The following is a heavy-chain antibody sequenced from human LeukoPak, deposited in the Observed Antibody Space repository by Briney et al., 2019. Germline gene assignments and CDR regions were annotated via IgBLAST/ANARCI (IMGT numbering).Heavy chain of an antibody. CDR2: ISGSGGST. Sequence: PGASLRLSCAASGFTFSCYAMSWVRQAPGKGLEWVSAISGSGGSTYYADSVKGRFTISRDNSKNTLYLQMNSLRAEDTAVYYCAKGGYYDSSGLYFDYWGQGTLVTVSS. D-gene: IGHD3-22*01. J-gene: IGHJ4*02. CDR1: GFTFSCYA. CDR3: AKGGYYDSSGLYFDY. V-gene: IGHV3-23*01.